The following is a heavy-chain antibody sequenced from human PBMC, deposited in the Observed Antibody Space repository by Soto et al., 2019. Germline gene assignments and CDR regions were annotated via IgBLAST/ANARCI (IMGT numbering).Heavy chain of an antibody. CDR1: GYKFTTYC. CDR3: ARGLGTNGLDV. D-gene: IGHD7-27*01. CDR2: ISTYNGNT. Sequence: QVQLLQSGAEVKKPGASVKVSCKASGYKFTTYCITWVRQAPGQGLELLGGISTYNGNTDYAQNLQDRVTMTTETSTSTAYLEVRSRTSDDTAVYFCARGLGTNGLDVWGQGTTVTVSS. V-gene: IGHV1-18*04. J-gene: IGHJ6*02.